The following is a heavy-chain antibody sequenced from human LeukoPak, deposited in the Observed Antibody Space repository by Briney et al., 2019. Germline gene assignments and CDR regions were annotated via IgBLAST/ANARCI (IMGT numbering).Heavy chain of an antibody. D-gene: IGHD3-22*01. J-gene: IGHJ3*01. CDR2: INPSAGDT. Sequence: ASVKVSCKASGYTFGAHYIHWLRQAPGQGLEYMGWINPSAGDTWFAERPKRRVTLTSDTSTTTVYMELTRLTFGDTAVYFCARGMYSSSESFDVWGQGTMVVVSS. CDR1: GYTFGAHY. CDR3: ARGMYSSSESFDV. V-gene: IGHV1-2*02.